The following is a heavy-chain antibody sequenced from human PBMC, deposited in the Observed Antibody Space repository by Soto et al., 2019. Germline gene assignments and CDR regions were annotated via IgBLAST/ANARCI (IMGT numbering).Heavy chain of an antibody. D-gene: IGHD2-2*01. CDR1: GYTFTSYA. V-gene: IGHV1-3*01. CDR3: ARCPYCISTSWTSFWFDP. Sequence: QVQLVQSGAEVKKPGASVKVSCKASGYTFTSYAMHWVRQAPGQRLEWMGWINAGNGNTKYSQKFQGRVTITRDTSASTAYMELSSLRSEDTAVYYCARCPYCISTSWTSFWFDPWGQGTLVTVSS. CDR2: INAGNGNT. J-gene: IGHJ5*02.